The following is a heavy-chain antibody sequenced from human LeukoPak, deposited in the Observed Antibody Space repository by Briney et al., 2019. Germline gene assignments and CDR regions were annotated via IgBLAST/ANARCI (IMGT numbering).Heavy chain of an antibody. CDR2: IYSSEST. D-gene: IGHD3-22*01. CDR3: AREGGYYDSSGYQWVDY. V-gene: IGHV4-4*07. J-gene: IGHJ4*02. CDR1: GGSISNYY. Sequence: PSETLSLTCTVSGGSISNYYWSWIRQPAGKGLEWIGRIYSSESTSYNPSLKSRVTMSVDTSKNQFSLKVTSVTAADTAVYYCAREGGYYDSSGYQWVDYWGQGTLVTVSS.